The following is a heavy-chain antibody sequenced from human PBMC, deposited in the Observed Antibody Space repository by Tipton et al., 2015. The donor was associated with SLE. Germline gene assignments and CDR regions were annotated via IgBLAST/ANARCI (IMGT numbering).Heavy chain of an antibody. CDR3: AREDLGGVDY. D-gene: IGHD3-16*01. CDR1: GFTFSTYW. CDR2: IKQDESEK. Sequence: SLRLSCAASGFTFSTYWMSWVRQAPGKGLEWLANIKQDESEKQYVDSVKGRFTISRDNAKNSLYLQMNSLRAEDTAVYYCAREDLGGVDYWGQGTLVTVSS. J-gene: IGHJ4*02. V-gene: IGHV3-7*01.